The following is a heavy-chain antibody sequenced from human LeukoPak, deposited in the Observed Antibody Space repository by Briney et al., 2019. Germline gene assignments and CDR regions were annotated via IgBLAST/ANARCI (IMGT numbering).Heavy chain of an antibody. CDR1: AFIFSGHW. CDR2: IKEDGSER. J-gene: IGHJ4*02. V-gene: IGHV3-7*03. D-gene: IGHD1-26*01. CDR3: ARSRISLNSGSYAY. Sequence: GGSLRLSCEGSAFIFSGHWMNWVRQTPGKGLEWVASIKEDGSERQYVDSVKGRFSISRDNTKGSLFLQLNSLRAEDTAVYYCARSRISLNSGSYAYWGQGTLVTVSS.